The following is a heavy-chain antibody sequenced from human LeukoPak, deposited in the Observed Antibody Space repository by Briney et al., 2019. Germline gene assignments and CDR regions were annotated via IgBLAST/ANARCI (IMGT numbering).Heavy chain of an antibody. CDR3: ASDTYYDFCSIDV. V-gene: IGHV1-2*06. Sequence: GASVKVSCKASGYTFTGYYMHWVRQAPGQGLEWMGRINPNSGGTNYAQKFQGRVTMTRDTSISTAYMELSRLRSDDTAVYYCASDTYYDFCSIDVWGQGTTVTVSS. CDR1: GYTFTGYY. D-gene: IGHD3-3*01. J-gene: IGHJ6*02. CDR2: INPNSGGT.